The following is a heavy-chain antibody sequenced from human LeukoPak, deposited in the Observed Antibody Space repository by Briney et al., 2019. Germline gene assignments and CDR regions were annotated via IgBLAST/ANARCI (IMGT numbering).Heavy chain of an antibody. Sequence: ASVKVSCKASGYTFTGYYMHWVRQAPGQGLEWMGWINPNSGGTNYAQKFQGRVTMTRDTSISTAYMELSRLRSDDTAVYYCARDRSPYSGSYFDYWGQGTLVTVSS. CDR2: INPNSGGT. V-gene: IGHV1-2*02. CDR3: ARDRSPYSGSYFDY. CDR1: GYTFTGYY. J-gene: IGHJ4*02. D-gene: IGHD1-26*01.